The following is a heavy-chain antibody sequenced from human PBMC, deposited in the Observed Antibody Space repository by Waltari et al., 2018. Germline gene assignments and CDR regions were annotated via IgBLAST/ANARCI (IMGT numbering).Heavy chain of an antibody. CDR3: ARTQRFLDGAQRHYYYYMDV. V-gene: IGHV1-8*03. CDR2: MNPNSGKT. CDR1: GYTFTNYD. J-gene: IGHJ6*03. D-gene: IGHD3-3*01. Sequence: QVQLVQSGAEVQKPGASVEVSCKASGYTFTNYDINWVRQATGQGLEWMGWMNPNSGKTGYSQKFQGRVTFTSNTSTRTAYMKLSSLRSEDTAVYYGARTQRFLDGAQRHYYYYMDVWGEGTTVTISS.